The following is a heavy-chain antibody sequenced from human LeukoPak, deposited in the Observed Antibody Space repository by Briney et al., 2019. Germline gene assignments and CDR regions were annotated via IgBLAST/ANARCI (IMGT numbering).Heavy chain of an antibody. CDR3: AKDLRPVDYYDSSGYLDY. D-gene: IGHD3-22*01. CDR1: GFTFSSYA. CDR2: ISGSGGST. J-gene: IGHJ4*02. V-gene: IGHV3-23*01. Sequence: AGGSLRLSCAASGFTFSSYAMSWVRQAPGKGLEWVSAISGSGGSTYYADSVKGRLPISRDNSKNTLYLQMNSLRAEDTAVYYCAKDLRPVDYYDSSGYLDYWGQGTLVTVSS.